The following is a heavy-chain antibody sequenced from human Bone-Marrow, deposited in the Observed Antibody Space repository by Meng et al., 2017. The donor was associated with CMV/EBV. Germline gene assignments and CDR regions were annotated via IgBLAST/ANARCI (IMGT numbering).Heavy chain of an antibody. J-gene: IGHJ6*02. D-gene: IGHD2-15*01. V-gene: IGHV3-53*01. CDR3: ARAYCSGGSCPHPYYYYGLDA. Sequence: GESLKISCAASGFTVSSNYMSWVRQAPGKGLEWVSVIYSGGSTYYADSVKGRFTISRDNSKNTLYLQMNSLRAEDTAVYYCARAYCSGGSCPHPYYYYGLDAWGQGTTVTVSS. CDR1: GFTVSSNY. CDR2: IYSGGST.